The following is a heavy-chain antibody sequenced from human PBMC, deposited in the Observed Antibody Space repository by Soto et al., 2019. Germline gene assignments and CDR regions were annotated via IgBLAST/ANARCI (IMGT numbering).Heavy chain of an antibody. V-gene: IGHV4-30-2*01. Sequence: PSETLSLTCAVYGGSFSAYYWSWIRQPPGKALQWIGFIYQSGVTSYNPSLASRVSISLDRSNNQCSLKLKSVTAADTAVYFCAGMPYTSGLRFDPWGPGTLVTVS. CDR2: IYQSGVT. CDR3: AGMPYTSGLRFDP. J-gene: IGHJ5*02. CDR1: GGSFSAYY. D-gene: IGHD6-19*01.